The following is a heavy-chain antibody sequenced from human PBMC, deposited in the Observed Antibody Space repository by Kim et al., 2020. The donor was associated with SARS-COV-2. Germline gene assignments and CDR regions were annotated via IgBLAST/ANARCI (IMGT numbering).Heavy chain of an antibody. CDR3: ARVSWPTTTFDY. J-gene: IGHJ4*02. V-gene: IGHV4-61*02. Sequence: PSLKSRVTISVDTSKNQFSLKLSSVTAADTAVYYCARVSWPTTTFDYWGQGTLVTVSS. D-gene: IGHD1-1*01.